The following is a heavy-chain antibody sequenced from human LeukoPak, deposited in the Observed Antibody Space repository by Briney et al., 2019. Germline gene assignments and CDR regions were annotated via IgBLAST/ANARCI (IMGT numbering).Heavy chain of an antibody. D-gene: IGHD1-26*01. J-gene: IGHJ4*02. CDR1: GFTFSSYA. V-gene: IGHV3-30*04. CDR2: ISYDGSNK. Sequence: GGSLRLSCAASGFTFSSYAMHWVRQAPGKGLEWVAVISYDGSNKYYADSVKGRFTISRDNSKNTLYLQMNSLRAEDTAVYYCARVESIVGASHYLDYWGQGTLVTVSS. CDR3: ARVESIVGASHYLDY.